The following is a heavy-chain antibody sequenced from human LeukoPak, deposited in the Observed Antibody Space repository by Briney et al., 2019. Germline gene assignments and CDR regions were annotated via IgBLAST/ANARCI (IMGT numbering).Heavy chain of an antibody. D-gene: IGHD3-22*01. J-gene: IGHJ4*02. CDR2: ITQSGST. CDR1: GGSFRDSY. V-gene: IGHV4-34*01. Sequence: PSETLSLTCGVYGGSFRDSYWSWIRQPPGQGLEWIGEITQSGSTNYNPSLKSRVTISADTSKNQFSLKLSSVTAADTAVYYCARHFGDGSGYLQYYFDYWGQGTLVTVSS. CDR3: ARHFGDGSGYLQYYFDY.